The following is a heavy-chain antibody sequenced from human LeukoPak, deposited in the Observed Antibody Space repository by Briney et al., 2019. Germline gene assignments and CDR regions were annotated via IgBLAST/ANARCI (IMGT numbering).Heavy chain of an antibody. CDR1: GGSFSGYY. CDR2: INHSGST. D-gene: IGHD2-21*01. J-gene: IGHJ3*02. CDR3: ARVSRLWWARDI. V-gene: IGHV4-34*01. Sequence: SETLSLTCAVYGGSFSGYYWSWIRQPPGKGLEWIGEINHSGSTNYNPSLKSRVTISVDTSKNQFSLKLSSVTAADTAVYYCARVSRLWWARDIWGQGTMVTVSS.